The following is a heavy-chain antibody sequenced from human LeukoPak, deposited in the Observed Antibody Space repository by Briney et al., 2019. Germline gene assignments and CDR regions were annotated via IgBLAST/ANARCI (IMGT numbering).Heavy chain of an antibody. CDR1: GYTFTGYY. V-gene: IGHV1-46*01. D-gene: IGHD3-3*01. CDR3: ARAGIFGVVGGFDP. J-gene: IGHJ5*02. CDR2: INPSGGST. Sequence: GASVTVSCKASGYTFTGYYIHWVRQAPGQGLEWMGIINPSGGSTSYAQKFQGRVTMTRDTSTSTVYMELSSLRSEDTAVYYCARAGIFGVVGGFDPWGQGTLVTVSS.